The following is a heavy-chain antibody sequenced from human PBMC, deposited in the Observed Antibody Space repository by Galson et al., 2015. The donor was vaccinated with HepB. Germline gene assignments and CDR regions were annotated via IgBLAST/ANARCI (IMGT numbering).Heavy chain of an antibody. CDR2: IYYRGNT. V-gene: IGHV4-30-4*01. CDR1: GDSITSGDFY. J-gene: IGHJ4*02. D-gene: IGHD3-10*01. Sequence: TLSLTCTVSGDSITSGDFYWSWIRQPPGKGLEWIGDIYYRGNTYYTPSLRGRLTISIDTSRIQFSLKLSSVTAADTAVYYCARGHYYGSGSYCDYWGQGTLVTVSS. CDR3: ARGHYYGSGSYCDY.